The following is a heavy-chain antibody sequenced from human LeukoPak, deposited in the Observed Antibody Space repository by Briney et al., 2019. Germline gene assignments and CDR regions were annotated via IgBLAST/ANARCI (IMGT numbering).Heavy chain of an antibody. V-gene: IGHV1-8*01. Sequence: ASVKVSCKASGYTFTSYDINWVRQATGQGLEWMGWMNPNSGNTGYAQKFQGRVTMTRNTSISTAYMELSSLRSEDTAVYYCARTRTYSDILTGYYKYYSYGMDVWGQGTTVTVSS. D-gene: IGHD3-9*01. CDR1: GYTFTSYD. J-gene: IGHJ6*02. CDR3: ARTRTYSDILTGYYKYYSYGMDV. CDR2: MNPNSGNT.